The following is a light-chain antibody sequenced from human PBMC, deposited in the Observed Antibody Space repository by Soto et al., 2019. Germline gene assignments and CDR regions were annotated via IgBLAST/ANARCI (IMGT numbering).Light chain of an antibody. V-gene: IGLV1-51*02. CDR3: GTWDSSLSAGYV. CDR1: SSNIGNNY. Sequence: SALTQPPSVSAAPGQRVTISCSGSSSNIGNNYVSWYQQLPGTAPKLLIYENNKRPSGIPDRFSGSKSGTSATLGITGLQTGDEADYYCGTWDSSLSAGYVFGTGTKVTVL. CDR2: ENN. J-gene: IGLJ1*01.